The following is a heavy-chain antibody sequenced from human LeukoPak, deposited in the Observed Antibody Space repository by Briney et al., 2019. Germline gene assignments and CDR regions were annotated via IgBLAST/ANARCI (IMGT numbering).Heavy chain of an antibody. D-gene: IGHD3-10*01. J-gene: IGHJ4*02. Sequence: GGSLRLSCAASGFTFSSYWMSWVRQAPGKGLEWVANIKQDGSEKYYADSVKGRFTISRDNAKNSLYLQMNSLRAEDTAVYYCARDPRNYYGHFDYWGQGTLVTVSS. V-gene: IGHV3-7*05. CDR1: GFTFSSYW. CDR3: ARDPRNYYGHFDY. CDR2: IKQDGSEK.